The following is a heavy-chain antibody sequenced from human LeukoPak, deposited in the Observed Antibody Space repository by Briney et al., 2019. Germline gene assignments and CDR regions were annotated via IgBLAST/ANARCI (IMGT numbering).Heavy chain of an antibody. CDR2: IIPIFGTA. Sequence: AASVKVSCKASGGTFSSFAISWVRQAPGQGLEWMGVIIPIFGTANYAQKFQGRVTITADESTSTAYMELSSLRSEDTAVYYCARGPLINDFWSGYNYYYYYMDVWGKGTTVPVSS. CDR3: ARGPLINDFWSGYNYYYYYMDV. CDR1: GGTFSSFA. J-gene: IGHJ6*03. D-gene: IGHD3-3*01. V-gene: IGHV1-69*13.